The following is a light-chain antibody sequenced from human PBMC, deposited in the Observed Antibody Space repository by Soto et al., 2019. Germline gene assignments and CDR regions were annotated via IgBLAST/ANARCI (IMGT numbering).Light chain of an antibody. CDR2: EVS. V-gene: IGLV2-14*01. J-gene: IGLJ1*01. CDR1: SSDVGSYNY. Sequence: SALTQPASVSGSPGQSITISCTGTSSDVGSYNYVSWYQQHPGKAPKLMIYEVSDRPSGISSRFSGSKSGNTASLTISGLQTEDEADYYCSSYTSSSTLHYVFGTGTKVTVL. CDR3: SSYTSSSTLHYV.